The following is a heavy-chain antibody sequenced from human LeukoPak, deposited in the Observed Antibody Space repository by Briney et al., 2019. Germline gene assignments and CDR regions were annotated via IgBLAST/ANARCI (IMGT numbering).Heavy chain of an antibody. D-gene: IGHD3-16*01. CDR2: ISRRSSHV. V-gene: IGHV3-21*01. Sequence: PGGSLRLSCSASGCSFSDYDMNWFRQAPGKGLEWISSISRRSSHVYYGDSVKGRFSISRDNAMNSVFLQMNSLGVDDTAVYYCGRAFPPLRTASAGDLWGQGTLVTVSS. CDR1: GCSFSDYD. CDR3: GRAFPPLRTASAGDL. J-gene: IGHJ4*02.